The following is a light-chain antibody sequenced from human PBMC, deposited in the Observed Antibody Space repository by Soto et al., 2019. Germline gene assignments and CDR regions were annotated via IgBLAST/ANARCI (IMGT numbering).Light chain of an antibody. CDR3: HQYNSWPLT. Sequence: EIVMTQSPSTLSVSPRERATLSCRASQSVTSNLAWYQQKPGHSPRLLIYGAFTRATGVPARFSGFGSGTKFTLTISSLQSEDFAVYYCHQYNSWPLTVGGGTKVDIK. CDR2: GAF. CDR1: QSVTSN. J-gene: IGKJ4*01. V-gene: IGKV3-15*01.